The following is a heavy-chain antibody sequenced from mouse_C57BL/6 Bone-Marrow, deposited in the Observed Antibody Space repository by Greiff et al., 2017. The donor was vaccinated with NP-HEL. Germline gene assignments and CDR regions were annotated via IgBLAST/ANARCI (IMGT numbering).Heavy chain of an antibody. CDR3: VRQSTTVAFDV. Sequence: VMLVESGGGLVQPKGSLKLSCAASGFSFNTYAMNWVRQAPGKGLEWVARIRSKSNNYATYYADSVKDRFTISRDDSESMLYLQMNNLKTEDTAMYYCVRQSTTVAFDVWGTGTTVTVSS. CDR2: IRSKSNNYAT. D-gene: IGHD1-1*01. J-gene: IGHJ1*03. CDR1: GFSFNTYA. V-gene: IGHV10-1*01.